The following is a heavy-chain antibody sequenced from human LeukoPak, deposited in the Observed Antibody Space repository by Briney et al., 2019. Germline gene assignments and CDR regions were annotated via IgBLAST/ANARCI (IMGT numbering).Heavy chain of an antibody. CDR1: GGTFSSYA. D-gene: IGHD6-19*01. CDR3: ARDLTVAGTVLFDY. V-gene: IGHV1-69*13. Sequence: GASVKVSCKASGGTFSSYAISWVRQAPGQGLEWMGGIIPIVGTANYAQKFQGRVTITADESTSTAYMELSSLRSEDTAVYYCARDLTVAGTVLFDYWGQGTLVTVSS. J-gene: IGHJ4*02. CDR2: IIPIVGTA.